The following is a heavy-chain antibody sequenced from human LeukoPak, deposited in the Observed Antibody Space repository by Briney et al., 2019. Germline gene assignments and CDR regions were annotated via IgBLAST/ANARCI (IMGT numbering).Heavy chain of an antibody. CDR3: ARTICTNGVCYAQSDY. CDR2: ISAYNGNT. CDR1: GYTFTSYG. V-gene: IGHV1-18*01. Sequence: GASVKVSCKASGYTFTSYGISWVRQAPGQGLEWMGWISAYNGNTNYAQKLQGRVTITTDTSTSTAYMELRSLRSDDTAVYYCARTICTNGVCYAQSDYWGQGTLVTVSS. J-gene: IGHJ4*02. D-gene: IGHD2-8*01.